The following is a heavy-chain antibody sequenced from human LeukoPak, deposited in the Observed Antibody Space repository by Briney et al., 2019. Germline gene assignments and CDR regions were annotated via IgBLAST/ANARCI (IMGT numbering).Heavy chain of an antibody. V-gene: IGHV1-18*01. CDR2: ISAYNGYT. D-gene: IGHD6-13*01. Sequence: ASVTVSCKASGYTFTRYGITWVRQAPGQGLEWMAWISAYNGYTNYAEKFQGRVAMTTDTSTSTAYMELRGLRSDDTAVYYCTRDHMLRSAAGTLDYWGQGTLVTVSS. CDR3: TRDHMLRSAAGTLDY. J-gene: IGHJ4*02. CDR1: GYTFTRYG.